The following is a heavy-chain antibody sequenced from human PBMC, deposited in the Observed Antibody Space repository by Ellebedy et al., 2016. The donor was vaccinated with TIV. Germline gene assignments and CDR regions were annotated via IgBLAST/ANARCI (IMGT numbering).Heavy chain of an antibody. CDR1: GFTFSSYA. Sequence: GGSLRLSCAASGFTFSSYAMSWVRQAPGKGLEWVSGISGTGGSTNYADSVKGRFTISRDNAKNTLFLQMNSLRAEDTAVYYCARDSLRRATLYYYYYGMDVWGQGTTATVSS. CDR2: ISGTGGST. CDR3: ARDSLRRATLYYYYYGMDV. V-gene: IGHV3-23*01. J-gene: IGHJ6*02.